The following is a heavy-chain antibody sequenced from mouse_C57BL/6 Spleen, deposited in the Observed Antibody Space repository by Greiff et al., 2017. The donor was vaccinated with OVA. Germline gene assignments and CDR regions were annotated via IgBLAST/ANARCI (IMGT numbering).Heavy chain of an antibody. J-gene: IGHJ3*01. CDR1: GYTFTSYW. V-gene: IGHV1-69*01. D-gene: IGHD2-2*01. CDR3: ARSEGLLWLRRGVAY. Sequence: VQLQQPGAELVMPGASVKLSCKASGYTFTSYWMHWVKQRPGQGLEWIGEIDPSDSYTNYNQKFKGKSTLTVDKSSSTAYMQLSSLTSEDSAVYYCARSEGLLWLRRGVAYWGQGTLVTVSA. CDR2: IDPSDSYT.